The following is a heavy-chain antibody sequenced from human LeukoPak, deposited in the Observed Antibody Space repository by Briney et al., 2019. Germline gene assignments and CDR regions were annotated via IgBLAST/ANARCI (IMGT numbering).Heavy chain of an antibody. CDR3: AKDNYYDSSGAFDY. D-gene: IGHD3-22*01. Sequence: GGSLRLSCAASGFTFDDYAMHWVRQAPGKGLEWVSGISWNSGSIGYADSVKGRFTISRDNAKNSLYLQLNSPRAEDTALYYCAKDNYYDSSGAFDYWGQGTLVTVSA. CDR2: ISWNSGSI. V-gene: IGHV3-9*01. CDR1: GFTFDDYA. J-gene: IGHJ4*02.